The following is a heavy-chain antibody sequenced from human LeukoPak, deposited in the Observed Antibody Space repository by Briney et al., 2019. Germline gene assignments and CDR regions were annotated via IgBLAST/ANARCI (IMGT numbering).Heavy chain of an antibody. Sequence: SETLSLTCTVSGGSISSYYWSWIRQPPGKGLEWIGYIYHSGSTYYNPSLKSRVTISVDRSKNQFSLKLSSVTAADTAVYYCASLDIFSAYYFDYWGQGTLVTVSS. CDR3: ASLDIFSAYYFDY. CDR1: GGSISSYY. D-gene: IGHD3-9*01. V-gene: IGHV4-59*12. J-gene: IGHJ4*02. CDR2: IYHSGST.